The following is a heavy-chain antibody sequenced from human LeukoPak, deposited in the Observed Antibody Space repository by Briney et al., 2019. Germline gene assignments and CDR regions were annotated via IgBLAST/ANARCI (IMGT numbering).Heavy chain of an antibody. V-gene: IGHV3-11*01. CDR3: AGASGSYFFKFDY. J-gene: IGHJ4*02. CDR2: ISSSGSTI. D-gene: IGHD1-26*01. Sequence: GGSLRLSCAASGFTFSDYYMSWIRQAPGKGLEWVSYISSSGSTIYYADSVKGRFTISRDNAKNSLYLRMNSLRAEDTAVYYCAGASGSYFFKFDYWGQGTLVTVSS. CDR1: GFTFSDYY.